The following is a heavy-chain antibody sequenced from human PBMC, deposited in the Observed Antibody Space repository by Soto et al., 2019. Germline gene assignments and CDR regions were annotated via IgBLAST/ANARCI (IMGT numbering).Heavy chain of an antibody. V-gene: IGHV3-30*18. J-gene: IGHJ4*02. CDR3: AKINRGYSYANY. CDR1: GFTFSSYG. CDR2: ISYDGSNK. D-gene: IGHD5-18*01. Sequence: GGSLRLSCAASGFTFSSYGMHWVRQAPGKGLEWVAVISYDGSNKYYADSVKGRFTISRDNSKNTLYLQMNSLRAEDTAVYYCAKINRGYSYANYWGQGTLVTVSS.